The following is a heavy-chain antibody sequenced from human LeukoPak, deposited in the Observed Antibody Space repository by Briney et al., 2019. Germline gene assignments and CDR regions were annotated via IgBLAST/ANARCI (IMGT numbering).Heavy chain of an antibody. J-gene: IGHJ4*02. V-gene: IGHV4-34*01. CDR3: ARHGDGSGSYYTQKPHFDY. CDR2: INHSGST. D-gene: IGHD3-10*01. Sequence: SETLSLTCTVSGGSISGYYWSWIRQPPGKGLEWIGEINHSGSTNYNPSLKSRVTISVDTSKNQFSLKLSSVTAADTAVYYCARHGDGSGSYYTQKPHFDYWGQGTLVTVSS. CDR1: GGSISGYY.